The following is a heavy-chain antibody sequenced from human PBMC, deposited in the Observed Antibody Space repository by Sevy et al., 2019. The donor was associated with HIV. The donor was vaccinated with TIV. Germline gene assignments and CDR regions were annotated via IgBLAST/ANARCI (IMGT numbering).Heavy chain of an antibody. Sequence: GGPLRLSCAASGFTFSKYSMSWIRQTPGNGLEWVSTFSFGCGKINYADSVKGRFNISRDDSRNTFYLQMNSLRAEDTAIYYCAREGCTKPHDYWGQGTVVTVSS. J-gene: IGHJ4*02. D-gene: IGHD2-8*01. CDR1: GFTFSKYS. CDR3: AREGCTKPHDY. CDR2: FSFGCGKI. V-gene: IGHV3-23*01.